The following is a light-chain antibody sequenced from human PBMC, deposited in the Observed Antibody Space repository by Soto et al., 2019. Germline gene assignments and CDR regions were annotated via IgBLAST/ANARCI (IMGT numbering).Light chain of an antibody. Sequence: EIVLTQSPATLSLSPGERATLSCRASPSVTNFLAWYQQKPGQAPRLLIYGAFNRATGIPARFSGSGSGTDSTVTISSLEPEDSAIYYCQQRNIWPPVTFGQGTRLEIK. J-gene: IGKJ5*01. CDR2: GAF. V-gene: IGKV3-11*01. CDR3: QQRNIWPPVT. CDR1: PSVTNF.